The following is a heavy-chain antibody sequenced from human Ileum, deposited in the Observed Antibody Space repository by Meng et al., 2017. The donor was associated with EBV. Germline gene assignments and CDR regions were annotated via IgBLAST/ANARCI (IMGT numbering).Heavy chain of an antibody. V-gene: IGHV3-53*01. CDR1: GFSVSSNY. J-gene: IGHJ4*02. Sequence: LVASGGGLIQPGGSLRLSCAASGFSVSSNYMSWGRQTPGKGLEWLSIIYSGGSTYYADSVKGRFTISRDNSKNTLYLQMNNLRVDDTAVYYCVTEPHFAHWGQGTLVTVSS. CDR3: VTEPHFAH. CDR2: IYSGGST.